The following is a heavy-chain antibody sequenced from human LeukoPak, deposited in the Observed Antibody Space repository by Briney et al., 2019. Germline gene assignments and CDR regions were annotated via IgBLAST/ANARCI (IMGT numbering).Heavy chain of an antibody. CDR3: AILNTYYYDSSGPGAFDI. CDR1: GYSFTRYD. J-gene: IGHJ3*02. CDR2: MNPNSGNT. V-gene: IGHV1-8*01. D-gene: IGHD3-22*01. Sequence: ASVKVSCKASGYSFTRYDINWVRQAPGQGLEGMGWMNPNSGNTGYAQKFQGRVTMTRNTSISTAYMELSSLRSEDTAVYYCAILNTYYYDSSGPGAFDIWGQGTMVTVSS.